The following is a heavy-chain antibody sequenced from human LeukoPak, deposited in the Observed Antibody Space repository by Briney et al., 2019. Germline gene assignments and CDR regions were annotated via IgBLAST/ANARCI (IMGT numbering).Heavy chain of an antibody. V-gene: IGHV1-18*01. CDR3: ARGLGSFHY. Sequence: ASVKVSCKASGYTFTNYGISWVRQAPGQGLEWMGWISTYNGNSNYAQKLQDRVTMTTDTSTATAYLDLRNLRSDDTAVYYCARGLGSFHYWGQGTLVTVSS. CDR1: GYTFTNYG. CDR2: ISTYNGNS. J-gene: IGHJ4*02. D-gene: IGHD3-10*01.